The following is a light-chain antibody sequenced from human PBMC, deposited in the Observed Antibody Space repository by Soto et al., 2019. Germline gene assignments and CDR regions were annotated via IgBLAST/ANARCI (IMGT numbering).Light chain of an antibody. Sequence: QSVLTQPPSASGTPGQRVTISCSGSSSNIGSNTVNWYQQLPGTAPKLLIHSNNQRPSGVPDRFSDSKSGTSASLAISGLQSEDEADYYCAAWDDRVNGPVFGGGTKVTVL. J-gene: IGLJ2*01. CDR2: SNN. V-gene: IGLV1-44*01. CDR1: SSNIGSNT. CDR3: AAWDDRVNGPV.